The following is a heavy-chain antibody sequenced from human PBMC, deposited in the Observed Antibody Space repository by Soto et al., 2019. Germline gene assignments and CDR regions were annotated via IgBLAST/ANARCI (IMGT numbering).Heavy chain of an antibody. CDR3: ARPSRSRAYYYGSGSIS. J-gene: IGHJ4*02. CDR1: GYSFTSYW. V-gene: IGHV5-51*03. CDR2: IFPADSDT. D-gene: IGHD3-10*01. Sequence: EVQLVQSGAEVKKPGESLNISCKGSGYSFTSYWIGWVRQMPGKGLEWMGIIFPADSDTRYSPSFQGQVTISVDKSINXXYLQWSSLKASDTAMYYCARPSRSRAYYYGSGSISWGQGTLVTVSS.